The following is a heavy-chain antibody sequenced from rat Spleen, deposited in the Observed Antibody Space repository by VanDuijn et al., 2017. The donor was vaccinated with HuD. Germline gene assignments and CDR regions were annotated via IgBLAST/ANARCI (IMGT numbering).Heavy chain of an antibody. CDR3: NRGSDLDS. J-gene: IGHJ2*01. D-gene: IGHD1-1*01. V-gene: IGHV2S30*01. Sequence: QVQLKESGPGLVQPSQTLSLTCTVSGFSLMDYSVHWVRQPPGKGLEWVGKMKFNGDAYYNSPLKSRLSISRDTSKSQVFLRMNRLQTADTAIYYCNRGSDLDSWGQGVMVTVSS. CDR1: GFSLMDYS. CDR2: MKFNGDA.